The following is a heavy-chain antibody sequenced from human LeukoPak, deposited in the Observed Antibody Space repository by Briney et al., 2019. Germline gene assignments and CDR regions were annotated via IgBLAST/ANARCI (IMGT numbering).Heavy chain of an antibody. D-gene: IGHD2-2*01. CDR3: ARVLYCSSTSCPYFDY. CDR2: INPNSGGT. Sequence: ASVKVSCKASGYTVTRYYMHWVRQAPGQGLEWMGWINPNSGGTNYAQKFQGRVTMTRDTSISTAYMELSRLRSDDTAVYYCARVLYCSSTSCPYFDYWGQGTLVTVSS. J-gene: IGHJ4*02. V-gene: IGHV1-2*02. CDR1: GYTVTRYY.